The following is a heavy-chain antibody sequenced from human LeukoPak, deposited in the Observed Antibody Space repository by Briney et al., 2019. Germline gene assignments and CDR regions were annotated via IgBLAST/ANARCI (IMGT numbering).Heavy chain of an antibody. J-gene: IGHJ4*02. V-gene: IGHV4-39*07. D-gene: IGHD3-10*01. CDR3: ARRKSNRTYYYGSGSYARAYYFDY. CDR1: GSSISSSSYY. CDR2: IYYSGST. Sequence: SETLSLTCTVSGSSISSSSYYWGWVRQPPGKGLEWIGSIYYSGSTYYNPSLKSRVTISVDTSKKQFSLKLSSVTAADTAVYYCARRKSNRTYYYGSGSYARAYYFDYWGQGTLVTVSS.